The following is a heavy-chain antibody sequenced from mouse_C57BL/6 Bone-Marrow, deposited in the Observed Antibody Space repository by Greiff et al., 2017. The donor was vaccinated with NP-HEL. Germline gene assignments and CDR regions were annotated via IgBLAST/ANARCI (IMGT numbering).Heavy chain of an antibody. CDR3: ASHYDQNEAWFAY. J-gene: IGHJ3*01. D-gene: IGHD2-4*01. CDR1: GFSLTSYA. CDR2: IWTGGGT. Sequence: VKLQESGPGLVAPSQSLSITCTVSGFSLTSYAISWVRQPPGKGLEWLGVIWTGGGTNYNSALKSRLSISKDNSKSQVFLKMNSLQTDDTARYYCASHYDQNEAWFAYWGQGTLVTVSA. V-gene: IGHV2-9-1*01.